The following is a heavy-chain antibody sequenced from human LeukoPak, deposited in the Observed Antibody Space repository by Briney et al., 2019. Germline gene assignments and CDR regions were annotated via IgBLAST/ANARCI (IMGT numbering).Heavy chain of an antibody. CDR3: AKSFSSWYRSHVDS. D-gene: IGHD6-13*01. J-gene: IGHJ4*02. CDR1: GFTFTTYG. Sequence: GGTLTLSCSASGFTFTTYGMNWVRQAPGKGLEWVSGIGGSGIRTYYADSVKGRFTISRDNSKNTLYLQMNSLRAEDTAVYYCAKSFSSWYRSHVDSWGQGTLVTVSS. V-gene: IGHV3-23*01. CDR2: IGGSGIRT.